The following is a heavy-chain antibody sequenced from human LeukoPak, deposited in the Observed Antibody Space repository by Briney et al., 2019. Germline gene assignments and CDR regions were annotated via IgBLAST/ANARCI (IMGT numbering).Heavy chain of an antibody. D-gene: IGHD6-19*01. V-gene: IGHV4-38-2*02. J-gene: IGHJ6*03. CDR2: IYHSGST. Sequence: SETLSLTCTVSGYSISSGYYWGWIRQPPGKGLEWIGSIYHSGSTYYNPSLKSRVTISVDTSKNQFSLKLSSVTAADTAVYYCAYGSQWGIAVADPYYYYYYMDVWGKGTTVTVSS. CDR1: GYSISSGYY. CDR3: AYGSQWGIAVADPYYYYYYMDV.